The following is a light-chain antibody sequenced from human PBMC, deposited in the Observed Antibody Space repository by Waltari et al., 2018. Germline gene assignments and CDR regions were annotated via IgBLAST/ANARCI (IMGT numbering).Light chain of an antibody. CDR3: QQYNNWPLT. CDR2: AAS. V-gene: IGKV3-15*01. CDR1: QSVSSD. J-gene: IGKJ1*01. Sequence: EMVMTQSPATLSVSPGERATLSCRASQSVSSDLAWYQQKSGQAPRLLLYAASNRATGTPARFNGGGSGTEFTLTISSLQSGDSAVYYCQQYNNWPLTFGQGTKVEIK.